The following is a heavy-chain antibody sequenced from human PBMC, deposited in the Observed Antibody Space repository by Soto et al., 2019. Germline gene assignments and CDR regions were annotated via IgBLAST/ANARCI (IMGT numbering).Heavy chain of an antibody. V-gene: IGHV1-18*01. CDR1: GYTFTSYG. CDR2: ISAYNGNT. Sequence: ASVKVSCKASGYTFTSYGISWVRQAPGQGLEWMGWISAYNGNTNYAQKLQGRVTMTTDTSTSKAYMELQSLSSDDTAVYCCARVGTVTAYYYYYMDVWGKGTTVTVSS. CDR3: ARVGTVTAYYYYYMDV. D-gene: IGHD4-4*01. J-gene: IGHJ6*03.